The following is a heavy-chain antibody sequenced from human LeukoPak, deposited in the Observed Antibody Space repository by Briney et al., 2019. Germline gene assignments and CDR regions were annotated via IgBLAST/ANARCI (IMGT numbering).Heavy chain of an antibody. CDR3: AKDQLNRFCSGGSCSITHDS. CDR1: GFTFSSYR. V-gene: IGHV3-23*01. J-gene: IGHJ4*02. Sequence: GGSLRLSCAASGFTFSSYRVNWVRQAPGQGLEWVSAISGSVRSTYYSDSVKGRFTISKDTSKNTLYLQMNSLRAEDTAIYYCAKDQLNRFCSGGSCSITHDSWGQGTLVTVSS. CDR2: ISGSVRST. D-gene: IGHD2-15*01.